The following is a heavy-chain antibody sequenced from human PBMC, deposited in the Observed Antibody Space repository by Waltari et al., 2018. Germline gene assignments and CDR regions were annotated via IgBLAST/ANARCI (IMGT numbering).Heavy chain of an antibody. Sequence: QVQLVQSGAEVKKPGASVKVSCKASGYTFTSYDINWVRQAPGQGLEWMGWMNPNSGNTGYAQKFQGRVTMTRNTSISTAYMELSSLRSEDTAVYYCARKVAEYDFWSGPYYYYYYMDVWGKGTTVTVSS. J-gene: IGHJ6*03. CDR2: MNPNSGNT. D-gene: IGHD3-3*01. CDR1: GYTFTSYD. V-gene: IGHV1-8*01. CDR3: ARKVAEYDFWSGPYYYYYYMDV.